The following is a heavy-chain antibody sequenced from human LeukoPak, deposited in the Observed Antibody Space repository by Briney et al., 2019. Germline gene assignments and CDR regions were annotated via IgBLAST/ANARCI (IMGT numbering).Heavy chain of an antibody. V-gene: IGHV3-64*01. D-gene: IGHD3-10*01. CDR2: ISSNGGST. J-gene: IGHJ4*02. Sequence: GGSLRLSCAASGFTFSSYAMHWVRQAPGKGLKYVSAISSNGGSTYYANSVKGRFTISRDNSKNTLYLQMGSLRAEDMAVYYCARSGLLWFGDLAGRAPRFDYWGQGTLVTASS. CDR3: ARSGLLWFGDLAGRAPRFDY. CDR1: GFTFSSYA.